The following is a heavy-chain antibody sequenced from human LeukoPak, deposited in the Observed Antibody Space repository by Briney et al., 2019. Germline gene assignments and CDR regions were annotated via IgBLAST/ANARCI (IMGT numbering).Heavy chain of an antibody. CDR1: GYTFTSYG. CDR2: ISANNGNT. J-gene: IGHJ4*02. V-gene: IGHV1-18*01. D-gene: IGHD6-19*01. Sequence: ASVKVSCKASGYTFTSYGISWVRQAPGQGLEWMGWISANNGNTNYAQKLQGRVTMTTDTSTSTAYMELKSLRSDDTAVYYCARAAVPVLIDYWGQGTLVTVSS. CDR3: ARAAVPVLIDY.